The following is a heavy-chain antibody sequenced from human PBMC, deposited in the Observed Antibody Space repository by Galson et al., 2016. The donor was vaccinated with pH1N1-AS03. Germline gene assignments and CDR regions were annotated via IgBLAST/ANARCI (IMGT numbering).Heavy chain of an antibody. J-gene: IGHJ4*02. CDR2: IDQDGSEK. CDR3: TGGMVELDY. CDR1: GFRFIHYW. V-gene: IGHV3-7*01. Sequence: SLRLSCAASGFRFIHYWMTWVRQAPGKGLEWVANIDQDGSEKYYMDSVEGRFTISRDNAKNSLSLQMNNLWSEDTAVYYCTGGMVELDYWGQGTLVTVSS. D-gene: IGHD3-10*01.